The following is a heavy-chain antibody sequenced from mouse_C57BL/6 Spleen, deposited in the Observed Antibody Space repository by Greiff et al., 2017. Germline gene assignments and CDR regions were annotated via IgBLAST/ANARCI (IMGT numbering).Heavy chain of an antibody. CDR3: AREKANWDLDY. Sequence: EVQLVESGGGLVKPGGSLKLSCAASGFTFSSYAMSWVRQTPEKRLEWVATISDGGCYTYYPDNVKGRFTIARDNAKNNLYLQLSHLTSEDTAMYYCAREKANWDLDYWGQGTTLTVSS. D-gene: IGHD4-1*01. V-gene: IGHV5-4*01. CDR2: ISDGGCYT. CDR1: GFTFSSYA. J-gene: IGHJ2*01.